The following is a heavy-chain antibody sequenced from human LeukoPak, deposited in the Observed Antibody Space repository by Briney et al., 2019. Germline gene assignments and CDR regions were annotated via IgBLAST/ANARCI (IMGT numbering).Heavy chain of an antibody. CDR3: ARNIPVTRWGY. CDR2: IRYDGSNE. V-gene: IGHV3-30*02. CDR1: GFSFSGYG. Sequence: PGGSLRLSCAASGFSFSGYGMHWVRQAPGKGLEWVAFIRYDGSNEYYADSVKGRFTISRDNSKNTVYLQMNSLRAEDTAVYCARNIPVTRWGYWGQGTLVTVSS. J-gene: IGHJ4*02. D-gene: IGHD2-21*01.